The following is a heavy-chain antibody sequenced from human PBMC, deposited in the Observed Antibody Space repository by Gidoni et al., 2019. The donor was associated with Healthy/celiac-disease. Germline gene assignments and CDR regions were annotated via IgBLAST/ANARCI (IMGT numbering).Heavy chain of an antibody. CDR2: ISSSSSYI. Sequence: EVQLVASGGGLVKPGGSLRLSCAASGFTFSSYSMNWVRPAPGKGLEWVSSISSSSSYIYYADSVKGRFTISRDNAKNSLYLQMNSLRAEDTAVYYCARVSAAGHDYFDYWGQGTLVTVSS. D-gene: IGHD6-13*01. V-gene: IGHV3-21*01. J-gene: IGHJ4*02. CDR1: GFTFSSYS. CDR3: ARVSAAGHDYFDY.